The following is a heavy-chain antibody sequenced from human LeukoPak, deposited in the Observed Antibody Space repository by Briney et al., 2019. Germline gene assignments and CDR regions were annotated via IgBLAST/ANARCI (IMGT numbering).Heavy chain of an antibody. CDR1: GGSISSYY. J-gene: IGHJ4*02. D-gene: IGHD3-22*01. CDR2: IHSSGII. Sequence: SETLSLTCTVSGGSISSYYWNWIRQPAGKAPEWIGRIHSSGIINYNPPLKSRVTISLDYSNNQVSLKLNYVTAADTAVYYCVRDEANSGYPDYWGQGTLATVSS. V-gene: IGHV4-4*07. CDR3: VRDEANSGYPDY.